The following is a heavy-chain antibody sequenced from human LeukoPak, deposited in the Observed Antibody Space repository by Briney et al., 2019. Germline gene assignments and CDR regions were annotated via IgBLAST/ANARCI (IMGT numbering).Heavy chain of an antibody. D-gene: IGHD3-16*02. CDR3: ARDPVSSGADDAFDI. CDR1: GYSISSGYY. V-gene: IGHV4-38-2*02. CDR2: IYHSGST. Sequence: SSETLSLTCTVSGYSISSGYYWGWIRQPPGKGLEWIGSIYHSGSTYYNPSLKSRVTISVDTSKNQFSLKLSSVTAADTAVYYCARDPVSSGADDAFDIWGQGTMVTVSS. J-gene: IGHJ3*02.